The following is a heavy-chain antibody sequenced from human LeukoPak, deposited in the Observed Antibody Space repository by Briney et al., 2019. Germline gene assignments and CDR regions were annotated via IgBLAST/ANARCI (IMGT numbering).Heavy chain of an antibody. Sequence: PGGSLRLSCAASGSIFSDYSMNWVRQTPGKGLEWVAYISSGGSTIYYADSVRGRFTISRDSARNSLYLQMNSLRDEDTAVYYCARDETGVGSGGIDFWGQGTLVTVSS. V-gene: IGHV3-48*02. CDR3: ARDETGVGSGGIDF. D-gene: IGHD2-8*02. CDR2: ISSGGSTI. J-gene: IGHJ4*02. CDR1: GSIFSDYS.